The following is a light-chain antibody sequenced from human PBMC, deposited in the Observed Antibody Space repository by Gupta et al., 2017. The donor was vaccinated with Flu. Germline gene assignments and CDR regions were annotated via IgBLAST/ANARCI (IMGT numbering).Light chain of an antibody. V-gene: IGLV8-61*01. CDR3: VLYLGSNSWL. J-gene: IGLJ3*02. CDR2: RTN. CDR1: SGSVSTNSS. Sequence: QTVVTQEPSLSVSPGGTVTLTCGLTSGSVSTNSSPSWYQQTPGHAPRTLVYRTNMRSAVVPDRFSGSILGNKAALTITGAQEYDVCDYYCVLYLGSNSWLFGGGTKLTVL.